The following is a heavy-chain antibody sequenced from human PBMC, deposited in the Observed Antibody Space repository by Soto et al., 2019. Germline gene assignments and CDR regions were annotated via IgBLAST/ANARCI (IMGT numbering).Heavy chain of an antibody. CDR1: GFTFTDNA. D-gene: IGHD6-19*01. Sequence: VGSLRLSCAASGFTFTDNAMMWVRQAPGKGLEWVSSISGFSGTTYYADSVKGRFTISKDNSKSTVYLQLNSLRAEDTAVYYCARDLRSASGWYAPGYWGQGTLVTVSS. V-gene: IGHV3-23*01. CDR2: ISGFSGTT. CDR3: ARDLRSASGWYAPGY. J-gene: IGHJ4*02.